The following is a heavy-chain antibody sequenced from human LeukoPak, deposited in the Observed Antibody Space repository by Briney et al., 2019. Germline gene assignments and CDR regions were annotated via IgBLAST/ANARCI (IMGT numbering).Heavy chain of an antibody. J-gene: IGHJ6*03. D-gene: IGHD4-11*01. CDR3: AREGKYSNSDYYYYYMDV. V-gene: IGHV3-53*01. Sequence: GGSLRLSCAASGVTVSSNYRSWVRQAPGKGLGWVSFIYGGGTTYYADSVEGRFTISRDNAKNSLYLQMNSLRAEDTAFYYCAREGKYSNSDYYYYYMDVWGKGTTVTVSS. CDR1: GVTVSSNY. CDR2: IYGGGTT.